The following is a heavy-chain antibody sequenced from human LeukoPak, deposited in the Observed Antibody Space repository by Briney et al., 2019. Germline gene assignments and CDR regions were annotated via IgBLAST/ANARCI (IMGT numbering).Heavy chain of an antibody. V-gene: IGHV3-21*01. CDR2: IGTTGSYI. CDR3: ARGGGSYYFDY. D-gene: IGHD3-10*01. CDR1: GFTFSNYW. J-gene: IGHJ4*02. Sequence: GGSLRLSCAASGFTFSNYWMSWVRQAPGKGLEWVSSIGTTGSYIFYADSVKGRFTISRDNAKNTLYLQMNSLRAEDTAVYYCARGGGSYYFDYWGQGTLVTVSS.